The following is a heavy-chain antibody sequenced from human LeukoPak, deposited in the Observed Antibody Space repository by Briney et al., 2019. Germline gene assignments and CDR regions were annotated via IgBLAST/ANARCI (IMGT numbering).Heavy chain of an antibody. V-gene: IGHV4-59*08. J-gene: IGHJ4*02. Sequence: PSETLSLTCTVSGGSISSYYWSWIRQPPGKGLEWIGYIYYSGSTNYNPSLKSRVTISVDTSKNQFSLKLSSVTAADTAVYYCVRSYYDFWSGYNFAYYFDYWGQGTLVTVSS. CDR2: IYYSGST. CDR1: GGSISSYY. CDR3: VRSYYDFWSGYNFAYYFDY. D-gene: IGHD3-3*01.